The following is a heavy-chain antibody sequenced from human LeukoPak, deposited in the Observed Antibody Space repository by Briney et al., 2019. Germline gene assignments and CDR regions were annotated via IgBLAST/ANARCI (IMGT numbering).Heavy chain of an antibody. Sequence: KSSETLSLTCAVSGYSISSGYYWGWIRQPPGKGLEWIGSIYHGGSTYYNPSLKSRVTISVDTSKNQFSLKLSSVTAADTAVYYCAGTLDIVVVVAALYYWGQGTLVTVSS. J-gene: IGHJ4*02. CDR2: IYHGGST. V-gene: IGHV4-38-2*01. CDR1: GYSISSGYY. CDR3: AGTLDIVVVVAALYY. D-gene: IGHD2-15*01.